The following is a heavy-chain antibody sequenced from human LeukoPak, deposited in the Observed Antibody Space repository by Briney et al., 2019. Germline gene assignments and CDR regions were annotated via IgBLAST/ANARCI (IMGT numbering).Heavy chain of an antibody. CDR3: ARGRRYSYGKPDY. V-gene: IGHV1-69*13. CDR2: VIPIFGTA. J-gene: IGHJ4*02. D-gene: IGHD5-18*01. Sequence: VASVKVSCKASGGTFSSYAISWVRQAPGQGLEWMGGVIPIFGTANYAQKFQGRVTITADESTSTAYMELSSLRSGDTAVYYCARGRRYSYGKPDYWGQGTLVTVSS. CDR1: GGTFSSYA.